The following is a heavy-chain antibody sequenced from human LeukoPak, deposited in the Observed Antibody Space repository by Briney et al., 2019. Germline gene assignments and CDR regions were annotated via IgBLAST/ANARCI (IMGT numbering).Heavy chain of an antibody. D-gene: IGHD5-24*01. V-gene: IGHV4-39*01. Sequence: PSETLSLSCTVSGGSIISSDYYSAWIRQPPGRSLEWIGSIYYSGNTHYNPSLKSRVTISVDTSKNQFSLKLSSVTAADTAVYYCARQGLIVMAGEGDFDYWGQGTLVTVSS. CDR1: GGSIISSDYY. J-gene: IGHJ4*02. CDR2: IYYSGNT. CDR3: ARQGLIVMAGEGDFDY.